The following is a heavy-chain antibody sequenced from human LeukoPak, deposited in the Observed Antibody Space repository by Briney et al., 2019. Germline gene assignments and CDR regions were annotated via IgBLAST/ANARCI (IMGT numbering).Heavy chain of an antibody. CDR3: ARVHYYDSSGYYSLLFDY. Sequence: GGSLRLSCAASGFTFSSYSMNWVRQAPGKGLEWVSSISSSSSYIYYADSVKGRFTISRDNAKSSLYLQMNSLRAEDTAVYYCARVHYYDSSGYYSLLFDYWGQGTLVTVSS. J-gene: IGHJ4*02. D-gene: IGHD3-22*01. V-gene: IGHV3-21*01. CDR2: ISSSSSYI. CDR1: GFTFSSYS.